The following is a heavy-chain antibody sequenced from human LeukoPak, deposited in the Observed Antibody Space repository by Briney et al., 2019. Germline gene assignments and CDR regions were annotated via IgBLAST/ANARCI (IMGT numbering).Heavy chain of an antibody. V-gene: IGHV1-8*01. J-gene: IGHJ4*02. CDR2: VNPNSGKT. D-gene: IGHD6-19*01. Sequence: ASLKVSCKASGYTFTSYDINWVRQAPGQGLEWMGWVNPNSGKTGYAQKFQGRVTMTRSTSIRTAYMELSSLRSEDTAVYYCARGQTVASIYYDYWGQGTVVTVSS. CDR3: ARGQTVASIYYDY. CDR1: GYTFTSYD.